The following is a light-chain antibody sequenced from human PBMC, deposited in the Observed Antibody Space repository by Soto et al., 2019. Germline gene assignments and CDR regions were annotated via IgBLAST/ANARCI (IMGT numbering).Light chain of an antibody. CDR3: QQLNSYPRT. J-gene: IGKJ1*01. CDR2: DAS. CDR1: QSISSW. Sequence: DIQMAQSPSTLSASVGDRVTITCRASQSISSWLAWYQQKPGKAPKLLIYDASSLESGVPSRFSGSGSGTEFTLTISGLQPGDSATYYCQQLNSYPRTFGQGTKV. V-gene: IGKV1-5*01.